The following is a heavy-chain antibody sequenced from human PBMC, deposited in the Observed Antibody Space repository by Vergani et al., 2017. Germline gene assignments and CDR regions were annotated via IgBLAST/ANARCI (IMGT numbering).Heavy chain of an antibody. J-gene: IGHJ5*02. V-gene: IGHV1-69*13. D-gene: IGHD6-13*01. CDR3: ARDRGYSSSWYGWFDP. CDR2: IIPIFGTA. CDR1: GGTFSSCA. Sequence: QVQLVQSGAEVKKPGSSVKVSCKASGGTFSSCAISWVRPAPGQGLEWMGRIIPIFGTANYAQKFQGRVTITADESTSTAYMELSSLRSEDTAVYYCARDRGYSSSWYGWFDPWGQGTLVTVSS.